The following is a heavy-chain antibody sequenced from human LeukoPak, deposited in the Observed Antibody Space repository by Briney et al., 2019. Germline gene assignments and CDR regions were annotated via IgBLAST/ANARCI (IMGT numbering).Heavy chain of an antibody. J-gene: IGHJ4*02. Sequence: SETLSLTCTVSGGSISSHYWSWIRQPPGKGLEWIGYIYYSGSTNYNPSLNSRVTISVDTSKNQFSLKLSSVTAADTAVYYCARGSGAVVVVPAAIPFDYWGQGTLVTVSS. D-gene: IGHD2-2*02. CDR3: ARGSGAVVVVPAAIPFDY. CDR2: IYYSGST. V-gene: IGHV4-59*11. CDR1: GGSISSHY.